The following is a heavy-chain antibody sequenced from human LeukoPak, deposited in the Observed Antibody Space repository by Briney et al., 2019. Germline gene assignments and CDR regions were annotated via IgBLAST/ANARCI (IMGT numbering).Heavy chain of an antibody. Sequence: PETLSLTCTVSGDSISSSNSYWGWIRQPPGKGLEWIGSMWFGATTSYDPSLKSRVTISIDPSKNQFSLKLSSVTAADTALYYCARGRRGSYFQDYWGQGTLVTVSS. CDR1: GDSISSSNSY. D-gene: IGHD1-26*01. CDR2: MWFGATT. CDR3: ARGRRGSYFQDY. V-gene: IGHV4-39*07. J-gene: IGHJ4*02.